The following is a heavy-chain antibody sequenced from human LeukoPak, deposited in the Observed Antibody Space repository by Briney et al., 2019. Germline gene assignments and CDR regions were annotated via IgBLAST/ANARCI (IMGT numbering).Heavy chain of an antibody. V-gene: IGHV4-31*03. Sequence: SETLSLTCTVSGGSISSGGYYWSWIRQHPGKGLEWIGYIYYSGSTYYNPSLKSRVTISVDTSKNQFSLKLSSVTAADTAVYYCARHYYDSSGYYYFDYWGQGTLATVSS. D-gene: IGHD3-22*01. CDR2: IYYSGST. J-gene: IGHJ4*02. CDR1: GGSISSGGYY. CDR3: ARHYYDSSGYYYFDY.